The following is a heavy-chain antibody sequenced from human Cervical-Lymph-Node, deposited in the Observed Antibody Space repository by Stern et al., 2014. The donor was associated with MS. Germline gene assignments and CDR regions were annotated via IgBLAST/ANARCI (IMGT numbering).Heavy chain of an antibody. J-gene: IGHJ4*02. CDR3: ARLDSSGWSR. D-gene: IGHD6-19*01. CDR1: GYSFTSNW. V-gene: IGHV5-51*01. CDR2: MFPADSDA. Sequence: EVQLVESGSEMKKPGESLKISCKGSGYSFTSNWIGWVRQMPGKGLEWMGIMFPADSDARYRPSFQGHVTISIDTSTSTAYLQWSSLRASDTAIYYCARLDSSGWSRWGQGTLVTVSS.